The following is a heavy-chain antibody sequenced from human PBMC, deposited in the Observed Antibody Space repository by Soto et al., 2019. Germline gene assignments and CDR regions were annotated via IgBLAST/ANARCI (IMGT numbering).Heavy chain of an antibody. V-gene: IGHV4-31*03. CDR3: ARLCISIRCYIRGLDP. J-gene: IGHJ5*02. CDR2: IYYSGST. D-gene: IGHD2-2*02. Sequence: SETLSLTCTVSGGSISSGDYYWTWIRQDPGKGLEWMGNIYYSGSTHYTPSLKSRLTISLDTSKNQLSLKMNSVTAADTAVYYCARLCISIRCYIRGLDPRGQGTLVTVSS. CDR1: GGSISSGDYY.